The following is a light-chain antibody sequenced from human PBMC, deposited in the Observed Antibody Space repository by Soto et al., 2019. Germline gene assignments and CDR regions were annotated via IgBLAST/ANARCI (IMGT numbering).Light chain of an antibody. J-gene: IGKJ2*01. V-gene: IGKV1-9*01. CDR3: QQLHTYPYT. Sequence: DIQLTQSPSFLSASVGDRVTITCRASQGISSYLAWFQQKPGEAPNLLIYDASVMQSGVPSRFSGSGSGSEFTLTISSLQPEDFATYYCQQLHTYPYTFGQGTKVEIK. CDR1: QGISSY. CDR2: DAS.